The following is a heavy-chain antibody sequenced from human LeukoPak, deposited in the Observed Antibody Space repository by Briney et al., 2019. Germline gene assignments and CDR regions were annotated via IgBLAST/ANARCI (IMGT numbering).Heavy chain of an antibody. D-gene: IGHD1-14*01. CDR3: ARGRWYNPLYYMDV. V-gene: IGHV1-8*01. Sequence: ASVKVSCKASGYTFTSYDINWVRHATGQGLEWMVWMNPNSGNTGYAQKFQGRVTMTRNTSISTAYMELSSLRSEDTAVYYCARGRWYNPLYYMDVWGKGTTVTVSS. J-gene: IGHJ6*03. CDR1: GYTFTSYD. CDR2: MNPNSGNT.